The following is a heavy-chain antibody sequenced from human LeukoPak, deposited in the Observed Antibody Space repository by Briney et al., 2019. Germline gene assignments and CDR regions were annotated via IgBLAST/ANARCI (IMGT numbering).Heavy chain of an antibody. CDR1: GFTFSSYA. V-gene: IGHV3-23*01. Sequence: GGTLRLSCAASGFTFSSYAMSWVRQAPGKGLEGVSNISTSGGSTYYADSVKGRFTISRDNSKNTLYLQMNSLRAEDTAVYYGAKDVAWGELNVWDYWGQGTLVTVSS. CDR3: AKDVAWGELNVWDY. J-gene: IGHJ4*02. CDR2: ISTSGGST. D-gene: IGHD3-16*01.